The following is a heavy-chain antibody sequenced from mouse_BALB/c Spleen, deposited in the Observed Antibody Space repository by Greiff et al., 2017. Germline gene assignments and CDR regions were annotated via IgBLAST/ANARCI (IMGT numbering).Heavy chain of an antibody. CDR3: ARDYDYGFAY. D-gene: IGHD2-4*01. Sequence: QVHVKQSGPELVKPGASVKMSCKASGYTFTDYVISWVKQRTGQGLEWIGEIYPGSGSTYYNEKFKGKATLTADKSSNTAYMQLSSLTSEDSAVYFCARDYDYGFAYWGQGTLVTVSA. V-gene: IGHV1-77*01. J-gene: IGHJ3*01. CDR1: GYTFTDYV. CDR2: IYPGSGST.